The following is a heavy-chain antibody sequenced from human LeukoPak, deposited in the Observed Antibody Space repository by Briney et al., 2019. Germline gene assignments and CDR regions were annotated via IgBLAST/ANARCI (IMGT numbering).Heavy chain of an antibody. CDR1: GFTFSGYG. CDR2: ISSDGSNK. V-gene: IGHV3-30*18. CDR3: AKRPGASRPSDY. J-gene: IGHJ4*02. D-gene: IGHD6-13*01. Sequence: PGGSLRLSCAASGFTFSGYGMHWVRQAPGKGLEWVAVISSDGSNKYYADSVKGRFTISRDNSKNTLYLQMNSLRVEDTAVYYCAKRPGASRPSDYWGQGTLVTVSS.